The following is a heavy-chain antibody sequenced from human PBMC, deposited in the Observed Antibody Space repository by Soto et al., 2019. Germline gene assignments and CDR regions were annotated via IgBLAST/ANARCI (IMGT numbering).Heavy chain of an antibody. J-gene: IGHJ4*02. V-gene: IGHV1-46*01. D-gene: IGHD2-15*01. CDR3: ARAVAVAADFAY. Sequence: ASVKVSCKASGYTFTSYYMHWVRQAPGQGLEWMGIINPSGGSTSYAQKFQGRVTITRDTSASTVYMELSSLRSEDTAVYYCARAVAVAADFAYPGQRTLVTVSS. CDR1: GYTFTSYY. CDR2: INPSGGST.